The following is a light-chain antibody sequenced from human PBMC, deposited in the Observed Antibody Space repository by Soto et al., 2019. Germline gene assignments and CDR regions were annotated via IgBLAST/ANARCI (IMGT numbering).Light chain of an antibody. V-gene: IGLV1-44*01. CDR2: SDD. Sequence: QSVLTQPPSASGTPGQTVTISCSGSVSSIGSNSVNWYQQLPGAAPSRLIYSDDQRPSGVPDRFSGSKSGTSASLAISGLQSEDEADYFCAVWDETLIEVCGTGTKLTVL. J-gene: IGLJ1*01. CDR3: AVWDETLIEV. CDR1: VSSIGSNS.